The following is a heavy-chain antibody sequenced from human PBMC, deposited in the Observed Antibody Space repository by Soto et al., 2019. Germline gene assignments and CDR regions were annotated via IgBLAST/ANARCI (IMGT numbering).Heavy chain of an antibody. D-gene: IGHD3-10*01. J-gene: IGHJ4*02. V-gene: IGHV3-73*02. Sequence: EVQLVESGGGLVQPGGSLKLSCAASGFTFSGSAMHWVRQASGKGLEWVGRIRSKANSYATAYAASVKGRFTISRDDSKTTAYLQMNSLKTEDTAVYYCTRLGTYYYGSGSYLWGQGTLVTVSS. CDR2: IRSKANSYAT. CDR1: GFTFSGSA. CDR3: TRLGTYYYGSGSYL.